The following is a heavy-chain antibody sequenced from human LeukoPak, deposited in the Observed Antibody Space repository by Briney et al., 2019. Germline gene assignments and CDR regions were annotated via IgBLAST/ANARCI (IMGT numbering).Heavy chain of an antibody. J-gene: IGHJ4*02. CDR2: IYSGGST. CDR3: ARDEVDYYDSSGYYYFDY. V-gene: IGHV3-53*01. D-gene: IGHD3-22*01. CDR1: GFTVSSNY. Sequence: GGSLRLSCAASGFTVSSNYMSWVRQAPGKGLEWVSVIYSGGSTYYADSVKGRFTISRDNAKNSLYLQMNSLRAEDTAVYYCARDEVDYYDSSGYYYFDYWGQGTLVTVSS.